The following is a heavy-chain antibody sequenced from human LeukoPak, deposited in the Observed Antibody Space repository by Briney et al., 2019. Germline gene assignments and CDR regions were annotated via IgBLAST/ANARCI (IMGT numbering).Heavy chain of an antibody. CDR2: IYHSGST. CDR3: ARGEYSYGIDY. Sequence: SETLSLTCAVSGGSISSGNWWSWVRQSPGKGLEWIGEIYHSGSTNYNPSLKSRVTISVDRSKNQFSLKLSSVTAADTAVYYCARGEYSYGIDYWGQGTLVTVSS. D-gene: IGHD5-18*01. V-gene: IGHV4-4*02. CDR1: GGSISSGNW. J-gene: IGHJ4*02.